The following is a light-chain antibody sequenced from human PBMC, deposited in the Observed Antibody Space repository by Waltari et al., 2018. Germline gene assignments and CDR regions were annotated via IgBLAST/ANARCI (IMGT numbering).Light chain of an antibody. CDR1: GSNVGRNY. CDR3: AGWDDSVSGWV. Sequence: QSVVTQPPSASETPGQRVTISCSGSGSNVGRNYVTWYQQVPGTAPRVVIYGNDRRPPGAPDRFPGSKSGTSASLASSRLRSEEEADYYCAGWDDSVSGWVFGGGTKLTVL. V-gene: IGLV1-47*01. CDR2: GND. J-gene: IGLJ3*02.